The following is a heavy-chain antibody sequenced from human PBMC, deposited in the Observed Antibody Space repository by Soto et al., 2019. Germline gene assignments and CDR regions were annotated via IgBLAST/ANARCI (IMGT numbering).Heavy chain of an antibody. CDR3: ARGSVLRYFDWSATKHHFDY. V-gene: IGHV3-7*03. D-gene: IGHD3-9*01. CDR1: GFTFSSYW. Sequence: PGGSLRLSCAASGFTFSSYWMSWVRQAPGKGLEWVANIKQDGSEKYYVDSVKGRFTISRDNAKNSLYLQMNSLRAEDTAVYYCARGSVLRYFDWSATKHHFDYWGQGTLVTVSS. CDR2: IKQDGSEK. J-gene: IGHJ4*02.